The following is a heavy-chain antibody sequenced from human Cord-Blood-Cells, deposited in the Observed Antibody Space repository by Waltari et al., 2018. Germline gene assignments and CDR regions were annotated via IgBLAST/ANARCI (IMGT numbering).Heavy chain of an antibody. Sequence: EVQLVQSGAEVKKPGESLQTSCKGSGYRFTSHWIGWAGQVPGKGLEWMGIIYPGDSDTRYSPSFQGQVTISADKSISTAYLQWSSLKASDTAMYYCARLANTAMTPYFDYWGQGTLVTVSS. CDR2: IYPGDSDT. D-gene: IGHD5-18*01. V-gene: IGHV5-51*01. J-gene: IGHJ4*02. CDR1: GYRFTSHW. CDR3: ARLANTAMTPYFDY.